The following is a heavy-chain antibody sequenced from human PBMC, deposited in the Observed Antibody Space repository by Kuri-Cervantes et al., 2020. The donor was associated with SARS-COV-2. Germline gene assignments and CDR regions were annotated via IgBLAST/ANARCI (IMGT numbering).Heavy chain of an antibody. D-gene: IGHD3-10*01. CDR3: AKDWRQRITMVRGVNYGMDV. J-gene: IGHJ6*02. Sequence: GESLKISCAASGFTFSSYAMHWVRQAPGKGLEWVAVISYDGSNKYYADSVKGRFTISRDNSKNTLYLQMNSLRAEDTAVYYCAKDWRQRITMVRGVNYGMDVWGQGTTVTVSS. CDR1: GFTFSSYA. V-gene: IGHV3-30-3*01. CDR2: ISYDGSNK.